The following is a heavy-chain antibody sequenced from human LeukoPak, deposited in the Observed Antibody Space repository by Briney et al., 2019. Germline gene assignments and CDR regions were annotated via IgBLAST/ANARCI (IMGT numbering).Heavy chain of an antibody. CDR2: INPNSGNT. J-gene: IGHJ6*02. CDR3: ARGRPSGGFWSGYYYYYYYGMDV. Sequence: ASVKVSCKASGYTFTGYYMHWVRQAPGQGLEWMGWINPNSGNTGYAQKFQGRVTMTRNTSISTAYMELSSLRSEDTAVYYCARGRPSGGFWSGYYYYYYYGMDVWGQGTTVTVSS. V-gene: IGHV1-8*02. D-gene: IGHD3-3*01. CDR1: GYTFTGYY.